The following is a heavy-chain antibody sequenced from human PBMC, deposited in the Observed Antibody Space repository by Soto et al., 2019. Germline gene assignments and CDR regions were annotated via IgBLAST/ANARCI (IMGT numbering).Heavy chain of an antibody. J-gene: IGHJ4*02. CDR3: AISQDRGGRTTFIY. D-gene: IGHD3-16*01. CDR2: INWKSDI. V-gene: IGHV3-9*01. Sequence: GGSLRLSCAVSGFTFDDNAMHWVRQAPEKGLEWVSGINWKSDIGYADSVKGRFTISRDNAGNSLYLQMNSLRAEDTALYYCAISQDRGGRTTFIYWGQGTQVTVSS. CDR1: GFTFDDNA.